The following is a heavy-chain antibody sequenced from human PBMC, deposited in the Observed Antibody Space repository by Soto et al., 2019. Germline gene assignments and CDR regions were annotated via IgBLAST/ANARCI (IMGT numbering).Heavy chain of an antibody. CDR1: GGSISSSNYY. CDR3: ARRVAVAEWGYYYYALDV. CDR2: IDYTGGT. D-gene: IGHD6-19*01. J-gene: IGHJ6*04. V-gene: IGHV4-39*01. Sequence: SETLSLTCTVSGGSISSSNYYWGWIRQAPGRGLDWIGSIDYTGGTYYNPSLKSRVTISVDTSKNQFSLKLSSVTATDTAIYYCARRVAVAEWGYYYYALDVWGKGTTVTVS.